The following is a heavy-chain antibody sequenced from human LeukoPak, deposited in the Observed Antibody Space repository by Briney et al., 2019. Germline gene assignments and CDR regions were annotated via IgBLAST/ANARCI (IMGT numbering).Heavy chain of an antibody. D-gene: IGHD6-6*01. Sequence: GGSLRLSCAASGFTFSSYSMPWVRQAPGKGLEWVAVIWYDGSNKYYADSVKGRFTISRDNSKNTLYLQMNSLRAEDTAVYYCAKVDSYSSSSLHFDYWGQGTLVTVSS. CDR3: AKVDSYSSSSLHFDY. CDR2: IWYDGSNK. V-gene: IGHV3-33*06. J-gene: IGHJ4*02. CDR1: GFTFSSYS.